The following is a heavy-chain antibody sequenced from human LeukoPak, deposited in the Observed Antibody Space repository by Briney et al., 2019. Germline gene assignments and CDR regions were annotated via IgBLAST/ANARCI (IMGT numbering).Heavy chain of an antibody. D-gene: IGHD3-16*01. V-gene: IGHV1-24*01. CDR2: FDPEDGET. CDR3: ATVRLYDYVWGSPRDYFDY. CDR1: GYTLTELS. J-gene: IGHJ4*02. Sequence: ASVKVSCKASGYTLTELSMHWVRQAPGKGLEWMGGFDPEDGETIYAQKFQGRVTMTEDTSTDTAYMELSSLRSEDTAVYYCATVRLYDYVWGSPRDYFDYWGQGTLVTVSS.